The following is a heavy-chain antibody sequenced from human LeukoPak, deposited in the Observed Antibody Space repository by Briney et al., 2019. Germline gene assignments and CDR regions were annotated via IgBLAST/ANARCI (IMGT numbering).Heavy chain of an antibody. Sequence: TSGTLSLTCIVSGGSISSSGYYWTRIRQHPGKGLEWIGYIYYSGNTYYNPSLKSRVTISVDTSKNQFSLKLSSVTAADTAVYFCARMSDGTSDYWGQGTLVTVSS. V-gene: IGHV4-31*03. J-gene: IGHJ4*02. D-gene: IGHD1-14*01. CDR1: GGSISSSGYY. CDR3: ARMSDGTSDY. CDR2: IYYSGNT.